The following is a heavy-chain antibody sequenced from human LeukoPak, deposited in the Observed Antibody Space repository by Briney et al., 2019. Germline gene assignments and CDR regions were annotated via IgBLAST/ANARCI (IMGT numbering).Heavy chain of an antibody. V-gene: IGHV4-34*01. CDR3: ARGDGSGSYSSQYVDY. CDR2: INHSGST. D-gene: IGHD3-10*01. Sequence: SETLSLTCAVYGGSFSGYYWSWIRQPPGKGLEWIGEINHSGSTNYNPSLKRRVTISVDTSKNQFSLKLSSVTAADTAVYYCARGDGSGSYSSQYVDYWGQGTLVTVSS. J-gene: IGHJ4*02. CDR1: GGSFSGYY.